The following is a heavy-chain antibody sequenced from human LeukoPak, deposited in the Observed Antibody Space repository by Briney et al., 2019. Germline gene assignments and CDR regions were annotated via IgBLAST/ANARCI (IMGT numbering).Heavy chain of an antibody. D-gene: IGHD3-10*01. CDR3: ARSVYGSGSYMDV. J-gene: IGHJ6*03. V-gene: IGHV3-33*08. CDR1: GFSFSSYG. CDR2: IRFDGVNK. Sequence: PGRSLRLSCAAFGFSFSSYGMHWVRQAPGKGLEWVAVIRFDGVNKYYGEAVKGRFTISRNNAENKLFLQMNNLRAEDTAVYFCARSVYGSGSYMDVWGQGTTVTVSS.